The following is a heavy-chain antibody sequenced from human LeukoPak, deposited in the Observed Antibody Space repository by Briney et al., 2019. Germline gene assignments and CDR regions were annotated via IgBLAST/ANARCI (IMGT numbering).Heavy chain of an antibody. J-gene: IGHJ4*02. CDR1: GFTFSNAW. V-gene: IGHV3-15*01. CDR2: IKSKTDGGTT. Sequence: PGGSLRLSCAASGFTFSNAWMSWVRQAPGKGLEWVGRIKSKTDGGTTDYAAPVKGRFTISRDDSKNTLYLQMNSLKTEDTAVYYCTTRDYGDFTTFDSWGQGTLVTVSS. D-gene: IGHD4-17*01. CDR3: TTRDYGDFTTFDS.